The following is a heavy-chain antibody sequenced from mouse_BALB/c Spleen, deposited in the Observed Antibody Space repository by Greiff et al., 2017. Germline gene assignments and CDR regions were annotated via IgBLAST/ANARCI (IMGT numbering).Heavy chain of an antibody. CDR3: ARHETAMDY. Sequence: EVMLVESGGGLVKPGGSLKLSCAASGFTFSSYAMSWVRQTPEKRLEWVATISSGGSYTYYPDSVKGRFTISRDNAKNTLYLQMSSLRSEDTAMYYCARHETAMDYWGQGTSVTVSS. CDR2: ISSGGSYT. CDR1: GFTFSSYA. V-gene: IGHV5-9-3*01. J-gene: IGHJ4*01.